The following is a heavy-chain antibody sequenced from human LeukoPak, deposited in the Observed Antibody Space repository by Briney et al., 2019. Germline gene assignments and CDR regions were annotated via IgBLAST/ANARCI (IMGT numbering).Heavy chain of an antibody. V-gene: IGHV1-69-2*01. CDR3: ATGVWGSYRYTIDY. Sequence: ASVKISCKVSGYTFTDYYMHWVQQAPGKGLEWMGLVDPGDGETIYAEKFQGRVTITADTSTDTAYMELSSLRSEDTAVYYCATGVWGSYRYTIDYWGQGTLVTVSS. CDR1: GYTFTDYY. J-gene: IGHJ4*02. D-gene: IGHD3-16*02. CDR2: VDPGDGET.